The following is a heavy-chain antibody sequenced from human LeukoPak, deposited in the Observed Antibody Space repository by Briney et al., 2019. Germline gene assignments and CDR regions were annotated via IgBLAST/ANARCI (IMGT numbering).Heavy chain of an antibody. V-gene: IGHV1-18*01. CDR3: ARDRTVWSGELSPIDY. CDR1: GGTFSSYA. D-gene: IGHD3-10*01. Sequence: ASVKVSCKASGGTFSSYAISWVRQAPGQGLEWMGWISAYNGNTNYAQKLQGRVTMTTDTSTSTAYMELRSLRSDDTAVYYCARDRTVWSGELSPIDYWGQGTLVTVSS. CDR2: ISAYNGNT. J-gene: IGHJ4*02.